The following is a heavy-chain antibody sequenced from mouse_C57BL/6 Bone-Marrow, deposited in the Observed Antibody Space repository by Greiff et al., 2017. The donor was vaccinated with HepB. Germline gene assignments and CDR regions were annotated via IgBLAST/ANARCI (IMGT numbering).Heavy chain of an antibody. CDR1: GFNIKDDY. V-gene: IGHV14-4*01. CDR2: IDPENGDT. J-gene: IGHJ4*01. Sequence: EVQLQQSGAELVRPGASVKLSCTASGFNIKDDYMHWVKQRPEQGLEWIGWIDPENGDTEYASKFQGKATITADTSSNTAYLQLSSLTSEDTAVYYCTTDDGYYDYAMDYWGQGTSVTVSS. CDR3: TTDDGYYDYAMDY. D-gene: IGHD2-3*01.